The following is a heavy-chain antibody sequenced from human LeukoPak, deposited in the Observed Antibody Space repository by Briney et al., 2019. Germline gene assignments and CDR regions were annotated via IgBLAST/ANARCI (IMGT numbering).Heavy chain of an antibody. CDR1: GYTFTGYY. V-gene: IGHV1-2*06. CDR3: ASGYCSSTSCYDPYYYYYMDV. CDR2: FNLNRGRT. J-gene: IGHJ6*03. Sequence: GASVKVYCKASGYTFTGYYMHWVRHAPGQGLEWMGRFNLNRGRTNYAQKFQGRVTMTRDTSISTAYMELSRLRSDDTAVYYCASGYCSSTSCYDPYYYYYMDVWGKGTTVTVSS. D-gene: IGHD2-2*03.